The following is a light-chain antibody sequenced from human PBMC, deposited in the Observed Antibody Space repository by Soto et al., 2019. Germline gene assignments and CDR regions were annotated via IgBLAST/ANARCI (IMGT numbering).Light chain of an antibody. Sequence: QSALTQPASVSGSPGQSITISCTGTSSDVGGYNYVSWYQQHPGKAPKLIIYEVSNRPSGVSNRFSGSKSGNTASLTISGLRAEDEADYYCSSHARSSYVVFGGGTKLTVL. CDR1: SSDVGGYNY. CDR2: EVS. J-gene: IGLJ2*01. CDR3: SSHARSSYVV. V-gene: IGLV2-14*01.